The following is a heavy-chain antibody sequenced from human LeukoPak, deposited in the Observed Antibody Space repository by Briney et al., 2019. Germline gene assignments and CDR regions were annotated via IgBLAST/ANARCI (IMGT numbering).Heavy chain of an antibody. CDR2: ISSSSSYI. Sequence: GGSLRLSCAASGFTFSSYSMNWVRQAPGKGLEWVSSISSSSSYIYYADSVKGRFTISRDNAKSSLYLQMNSLRAEDTAVYYCARDQADKQTDYWGQGTLVTVSS. CDR1: GFTFSSYS. V-gene: IGHV3-21*01. CDR3: ARDQADKQTDY. J-gene: IGHJ4*02.